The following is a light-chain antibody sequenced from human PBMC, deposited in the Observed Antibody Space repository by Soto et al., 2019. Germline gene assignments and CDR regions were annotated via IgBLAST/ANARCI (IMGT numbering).Light chain of an antibody. CDR1: QSVSSN. J-gene: IGKJ1*01. V-gene: IGKV3-11*01. Sequence: EILRTPSPDTLSVSPGARATLSCRANQSVSSNLAWYQQKPGQAPRLLIYDASNRATGIPARFSGSGSGTDFALTISSLEPEDSAVYYCQQHTNWPWTFGQGTKVDIK. CDR2: DAS. CDR3: QQHTNWPWT.